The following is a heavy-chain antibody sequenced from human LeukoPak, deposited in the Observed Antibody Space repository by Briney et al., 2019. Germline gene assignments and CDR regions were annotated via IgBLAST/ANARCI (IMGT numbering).Heavy chain of an antibody. CDR2: ISSSGSTI. Sequence: GGSLRLSCAASGFTFSDYYMSWIRQAPGKGLEWVSYISSSGSTIYNADSVKGRFTISRDNAKNSLYLQMNSLRAEDTAVYYCARESGSFLEWGEHDAFDIWGQGTMVTVSS. J-gene: IGHJ3*02. D-gene: IGHD3-3*01. CDR1: GFTFSDYY. CDR3: ARESGSFLEWGEHDAFDI. V-gene: IGHV3-11*01.